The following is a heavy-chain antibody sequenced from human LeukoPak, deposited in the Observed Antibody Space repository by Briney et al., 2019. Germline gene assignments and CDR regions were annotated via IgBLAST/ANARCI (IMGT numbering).Heavy chain of an antibody. CDR2: IYSGGST. CDR3: ARIYGDYTYYYYYMDV. J-gene: IGHJ6*03. D-gene: IGHD4-17*01. Sequence: GGSLRLSCAASGFTVSSNYMSWVRQAPGKGLEWVSVIYSGGSTYYADSVKGRFTISRDNSKNTLYLQMNSLRAEDTAVYYCARIYGDYTYYYYYMDVWGKGTTVTVPS. V-gene: IGHV3-53*01. CDR1: GFTVSSNY.